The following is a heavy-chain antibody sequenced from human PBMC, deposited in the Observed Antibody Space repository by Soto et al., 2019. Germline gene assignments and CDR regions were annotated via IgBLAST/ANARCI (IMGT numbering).Heavy chain of an antibody. J-gene: IGHJ6*02. CDR2: IYSNGDT. V-gene: IGHV4-31*03. CDR3: ARRGGSSSGYYYYAMDV. Sequence: SETLSLTCTVSSDSMNSGGYYWSWIRQHPGKGLEWIGYIYSNGDTYYNPSLKSRVTISVDTSKSQFSLNLTSVTAADTAVYYCARRGGSSSGYYYYAMDVWGQGTTVTSP. CDR1: SDSMNSGGYY. D-gene: IGHD6-6*01.